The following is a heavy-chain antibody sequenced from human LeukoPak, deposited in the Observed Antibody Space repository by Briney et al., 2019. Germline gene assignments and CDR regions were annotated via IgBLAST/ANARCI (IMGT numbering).Heavy chain of an antibody. CDR2: IRSKIYGGTP. CDR1: GFTFGDYA. Sequence: GGSLRLSCTASGFTFGDYAMTWVRQAPGKGLEWVGFIRSKIYGGTPEYAASVKGRFTISRDDSKGAAYLQMNSLKTEDTAVYYCTRDQTPYYWGQGTLVTVSS. V-gene: IGHV3-49*04. CDR3: TRDQTPYY. J-gene: IGHJ4*02.